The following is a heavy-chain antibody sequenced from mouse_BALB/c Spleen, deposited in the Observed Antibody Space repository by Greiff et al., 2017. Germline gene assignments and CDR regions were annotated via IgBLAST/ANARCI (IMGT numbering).Heavy chain of an antibody. CDR3: NAYGNYYWYFEV. CDR1: GFNIKDYY. Sequence: EVQLQQSGAELVRSGASVKLSCTASGFNIKDYYMHWVKQRPEQGLEWIGWIDPENGDTEYAPKFQGKATMTADTSSNTAYLQLSSLTSEDTAVYYCNAYGNYYWYFEVWGAGTTVTVSS. V-gene: IGHV14-4*02. J-gene: IGHJ1*01. CDR2: IDPENGDT. D-gene: IGHD2-1*01.